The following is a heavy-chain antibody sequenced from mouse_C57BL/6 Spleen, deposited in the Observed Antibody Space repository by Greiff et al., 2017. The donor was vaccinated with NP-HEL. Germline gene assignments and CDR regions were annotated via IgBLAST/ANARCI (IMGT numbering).Heavy chain of an antibody. CDR2: IDPENGDT. D-gene: IGHD2-5*01. CDR3: TKSNFFAY. V-gene: IGHV14-4*01. CDR1: GFNIKDDY. J-gene: IGHJ3*01. Sequence: VQLKQSGAELVRPGASVKLSCTASGFNIKDDYMHWVKQRPEQGLEWIGWIDPENGDTEYASKFQGKATITADTSSNTAYLQLSSLTSEDTAVYYCTKSNFFAYWGQGTLVTVSA.